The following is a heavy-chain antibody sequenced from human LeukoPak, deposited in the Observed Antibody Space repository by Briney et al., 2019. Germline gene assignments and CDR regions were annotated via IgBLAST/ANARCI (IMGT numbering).Heavy chain of an antibody. J-gene: IGHJ4*02. CDR1: GFTFSSYE. V-gene: IGHV3-48*03. Sequence: QPGGSLRLSCAASGFTFSSYEMNWVRQAPGKGLEWVSYINSSGSIIYYADSVKGRFTISRDNAKNSLYLQMNSLRAEETAVYYCARTKYGSGSYYNVGYFDSWGQGTLVTVSS. CDR2: INSSGSII. D-gene: IGHD3-10*01. CDR3: ARTKYGSGSYYNVGYFDS.